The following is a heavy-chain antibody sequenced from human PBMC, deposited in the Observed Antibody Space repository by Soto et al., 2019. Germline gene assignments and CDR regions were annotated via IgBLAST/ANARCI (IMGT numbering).Heavy chain of an antibody. CDR1: GGAISSYY. CDR3: ARGVAAGTVYYYYGMDV. CDR2: IYYSGST. J-gene: IGHJ6*02. D-gene: IGHD6-13*01. Sequence: SETLSLTCTVSGGAISSYYWSWIRQPPGKGLEWIGYIYYSGSTNYNPSLKSRVTISVDTSKNQFSLKLSSVTAADTAVYYCARGVAAGTVYYYYGMDVWGQGTTVTVSS. V-gene: IGHV4-59*01.